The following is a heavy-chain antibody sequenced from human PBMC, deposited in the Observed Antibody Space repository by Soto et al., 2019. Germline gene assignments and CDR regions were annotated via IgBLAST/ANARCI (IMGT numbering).Heavy chain of an antibody. CDR2: ISSSSRTI. CDR3: ARESRFLEWLSLNWFDP. J-gene: IGHJ5*02. CDR1: GFSFSASA. D-gene: IGHD3-3*01. Sequence: GGSLRLSCAASGFSFSASAMHWVRQAPGKGLEWVSYISSSSRTIYYADSVKGRFTISRDNAKNSLYLQMNSLRDEDTAVYYCARESRFLEWLSLNWFDPWGQGTLVTVSS. V-gene: IGHV3-48*02.